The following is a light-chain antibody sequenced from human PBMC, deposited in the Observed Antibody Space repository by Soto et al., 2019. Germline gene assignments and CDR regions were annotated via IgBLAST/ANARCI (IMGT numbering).Light chain of an antibody. J-gene: IGLJ3*02. CDR3: CSYAGTYTLV. Sequence: QSALTQPRSVSGSPGQSVTFSCIGTSXDIGTYNFVSWYQQYPGKAPKLMIYDVTKRPSGVPHRFSGSKSGNTASLTISGLQAEDEADYYCCSYAGTYTLVFGGGTKVTVL. V-gene: IGLV2-11*01. CDR1: SXDIGTYNF. CDR2: DVT.